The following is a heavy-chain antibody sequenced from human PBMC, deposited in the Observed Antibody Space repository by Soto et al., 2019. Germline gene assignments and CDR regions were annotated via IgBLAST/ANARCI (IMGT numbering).Heavy chain of an antibody. D-gene: IGHD3-10*01. J-gene: IGHJ6*02. V-gene: IGHV3-7*05. CDR3: AREVLVWFGEFLEDYYYRGMDV. Sequence: EVQVVESGGGLVQPGGSLRLSCAASGFTLSSYWMTWVRQAPGKGLEWVANIKEDGSETYYVDSVKGRFTISRDNAKNSLYLQRNSLRAEDTAVYYCAREVLVWFGEFLEDYYYRGMDVWGQGTTVTVSS. CDR1: GFTLSSYW. CDR2: IKEDGSET.